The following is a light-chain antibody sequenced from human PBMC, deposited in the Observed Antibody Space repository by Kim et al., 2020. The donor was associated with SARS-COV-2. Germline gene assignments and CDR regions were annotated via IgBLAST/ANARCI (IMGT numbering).Light chain of an antibody. CDR1: TLGTGN. CDR3: QVWDTNVGVK. CDR2: HNF. Sequence: SYELTQPPSVSVSPGQTASITCSGETLGTGNASWYQQRTGQSPVLLIYHNFKRPSGIPERFSGSNSGNTATLTIRGTQSEDEADYYCQVWDTNVGVKFGGGTK. J-gene: IGLJ2*01. V-gene: IGLV3-1*01.